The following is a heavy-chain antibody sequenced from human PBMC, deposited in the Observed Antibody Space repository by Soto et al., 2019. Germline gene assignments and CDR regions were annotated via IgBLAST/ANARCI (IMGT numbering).Heavy chain of an antibody. CDR3: AKSIPASVTWFEP. J-gene: IGHJ5*02. CDR2: TYYRSNWYK. D-gene: IGHD6-6*01. V-gene: IGHV6-1*01. CDR1: GYSVSSNSAA. Sequence: SQTLSLTCAISGYSVSSNSAAWNWIRQSPSRGLECLGRTYYRSNWYKDYAVSVKSRITITPDTPKNQSSLQLNPVTTEDTAVHYGAKSIPASVTWFEPSEQGTFVTLSS.